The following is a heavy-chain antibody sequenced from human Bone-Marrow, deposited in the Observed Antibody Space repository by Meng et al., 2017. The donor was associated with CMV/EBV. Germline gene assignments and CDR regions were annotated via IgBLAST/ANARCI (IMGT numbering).Heavy chain of an antibody. V-gene: IGHV3-23*01. CDR1: GFTFSSYA. Sequence: GESLKISCAASGFTFSSYAIHWVRQAPGKGLEWVSGISNSGGSTYYADSVKGRFTISRDNSNNTLYLQMNSLRAEDTAVYYCAKRGGTENCWGQGTLVTVSS. J-gene: IGHJ4*02. CDR3: AKRGGTENC. CDR2: ISNSGGST. D-gene: IGHD2-15*01.